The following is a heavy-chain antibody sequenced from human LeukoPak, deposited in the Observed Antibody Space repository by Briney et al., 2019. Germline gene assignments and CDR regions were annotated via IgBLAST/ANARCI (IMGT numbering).Heavy chain of an antibody. CDR2: IYYSGST. CDR3: ARAATYDSSGYYYSSGLYYYYGMDV. Sequence: SETLSLTCTVSGGSISSYYWSWIRQPPGKGLEWIGYIYYSGSTNYNPSLKSRVTISVDTSKNQFSLKLSSVTAADTAVYYCARAATYDSSGYYYSSGLYYYYGMDVWGQGTTVTVSS. CDR1: GGSISSYY. J-gene: IGHJ6*02. D-gene: IGHD3-22*01. V-gene: IGHV4-59*01.